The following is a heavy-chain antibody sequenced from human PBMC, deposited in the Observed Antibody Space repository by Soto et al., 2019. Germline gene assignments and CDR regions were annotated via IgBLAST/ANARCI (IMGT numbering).Heavy chain of an antibody. CDR2: ISSSSSTI. CDR3: AREGGNLNWFDP. CDR1: GFTFSSYS. Sequence: EVQLVESGGGLVQPGGSLRLSCAASGFTFSSYSMNWVRQAPGKGLEWVSYISSSSSTIYYADSVKGRFTISRDNAKKSLYLQMNSLRDEATAVYECAREGGNLNWFDPWGQGTLVTVSS. V-gene: IGHV3-48*02. J-gene: IGHJ5*02. D-gene: IGHD1-26*01.